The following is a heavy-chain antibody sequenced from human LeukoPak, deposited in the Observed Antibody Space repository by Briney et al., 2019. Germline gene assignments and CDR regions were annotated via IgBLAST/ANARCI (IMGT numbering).Heavy chain of an antibody. V-gene: IGHV4-59*11. CDR3: ARGSRSSDY. J-gene: IGHJ4*02. CDR2: IYYSGST. Sequence: SETLSLTCTVSGGSISSHYWSWIRQPPGKGLEWIGYIYYSGSTNYNPSLKSRVTISVDTSKNQFSLKLSSVTAADTAVYYCARGSRSSDYWGQGTLVTLSS. CDR1: GGSISSHY.